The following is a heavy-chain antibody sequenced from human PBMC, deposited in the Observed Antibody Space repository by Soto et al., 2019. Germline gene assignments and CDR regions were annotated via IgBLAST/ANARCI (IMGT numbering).Heavy chain of an antibody. D-gene: IGHD3-3*01. CDR1: GGSFSGYY. CDR2: INHSGST. CDR3: ARRPVIYDYWSGYYTF. V-gene: IGHV4-34*01. Sequence: SDTLSLTCAVYGGSFSGYYWSWIRQPPGKGLEWIGEINHSGSTNYNPSLKSRVTISVDTSKNQFSLKLNSVTAADTAVYYCARRPVIYDYWSGYYTFWGQGTLVTVS. J-gene: IGHJ4*02.